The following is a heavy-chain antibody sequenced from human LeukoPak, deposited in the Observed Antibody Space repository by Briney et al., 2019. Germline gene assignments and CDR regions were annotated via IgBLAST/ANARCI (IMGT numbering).Heavy chain of an antibody. CDR2: IYTSGST. Sequence: SETPSLTCTVSGGSISSYYWSWIRQPAGKGLGWIGRIYTSGSTNYNPSLKSRVTMSVDTSKNQFSLKLSSVTAADTAVYYCARGRYSYGSYCFDYWGQGTLVTVSS. V-gene: IGHV4-4*07. CDR1: GGSISSYY. D-gene: IGHD5-18*01. J-gene: IGHJ4*02. CDR3: ARGRYSYGSYCFDY.